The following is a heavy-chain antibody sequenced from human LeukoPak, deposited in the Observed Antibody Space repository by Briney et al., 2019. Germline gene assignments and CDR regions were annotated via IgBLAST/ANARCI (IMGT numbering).Heavy chain of an antibody. V-gene: IGHV1-46*01. Sequence: ASVKVSCKASGYTFTSYYMHWVRQAPGQGLEWMGIINPSGGSTSYAQKFQGRVTMTRDMSTSTVYMELSRLRSDDTAVYYCARDDGGSYLYYYYYYMDVWGKGTTVTISS. CDR1: GYTFTSYY. J-gene: IGHJ6*03. CDR2: INPSGGST. D-gene: IGHD1-26*01. CDR3: ARDDGGSYLYYYYYYMDV.